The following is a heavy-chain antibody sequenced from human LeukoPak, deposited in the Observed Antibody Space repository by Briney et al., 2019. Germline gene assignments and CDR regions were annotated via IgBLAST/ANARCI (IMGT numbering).Heavy chain of an antibody. CDR3: ARVSDDSSGYYYFRFDP. J-gene: IGHJ5*02. V-gene: IGHV4-4*07. CDR2: IYPSGST. CDR1: GGSISSYY. Sequence: SETLSLTCTVSGGSISSYYWSWIRQPAGKGLEWIGRIYPSGSTSYNASLKSRVSMSVDTSKNQFSLKLSSVTAADTAVYYCARVSDDSSGYYYFRFDPWGQGALVTVSS. D-gene: IGHD3-22*01.